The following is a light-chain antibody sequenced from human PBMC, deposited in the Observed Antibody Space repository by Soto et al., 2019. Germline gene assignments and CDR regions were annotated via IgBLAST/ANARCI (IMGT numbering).Light chain of an antibody. CDR2: EVS. CDR1: SSDVGSYNR. J-gene: IGLJ2*01. Sequence: QSVLTQPPSVSGSPGQSVTISCTGTSSDVGSYNRVSWYQQPPGAAPKLMIYEVSNRPSGVPDRFSGSKSGNTACLTISGLQAEEEAGYYCSSYTNSSTLEFGGGTKLTVL. V-gene: IGLV2-18*02. CDR3: SSYTNSSTLE.